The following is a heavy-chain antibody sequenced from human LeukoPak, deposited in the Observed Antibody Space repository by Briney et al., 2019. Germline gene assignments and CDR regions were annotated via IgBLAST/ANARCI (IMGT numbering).Heavy chain of an antibody. Sequence: GGSLRLSCAASGFTFSSCAMSWVRQAPGKGLEWVSAISGSGGSTYYADSVKGRFTISRDNSKNTLYLQMNSLRAEDTAVYYCAKGAYGSGSYFYYYYGMDVWGQGTTVTVSS. CDR1: GFTFSSCA. J-gene: IGHJ6*02. V-gene: IGHV3-23*01. D-gene: IGHD3-10*01. CDR2: ISGSGGST. CDR3: AKGAYGSGSYFYYYYGMDV.